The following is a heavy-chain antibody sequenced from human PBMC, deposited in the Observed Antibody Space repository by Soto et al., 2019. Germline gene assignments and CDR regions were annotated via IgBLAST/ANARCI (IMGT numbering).Heavy chain of an antibody. V-gene: IGHV3-30-3*01. J-gene: IGHJ3*02. CDR1: GFTFISYA. CDR2: ISYDGGNR. CDR3: ARHGNSNDWYGCPFDI. Sequence: QVQLVESGGGVVQPGRSLRLSCAASGFTFISYAMHWARQAPGKGLEWVAVISYDGGNRYYADSVKGRFTISRDNSKNTLYLQMNVLRHDDTAVYYCARHGNSNDWYGCPFDIWGQWTMVTVYS. D-gene: IGHD6-13*01.